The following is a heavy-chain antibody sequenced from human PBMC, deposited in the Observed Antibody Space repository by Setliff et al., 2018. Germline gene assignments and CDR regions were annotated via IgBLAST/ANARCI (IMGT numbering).Heavy chain of an antibody. CDR3: AREGVDTRSSTDYRYYMDV. J-gene: IGHJ6*03. Sequence: SVKVSCKASGGTFSSYAISWVRQAPGQRLEWMGGIIPIPGIANYAQEFQGRVTIITDESTSTAYMELSSLRFEDTAVYYCAREGVDTRSSTDYRYYMDVWGKGTTVTVSS. D-gene: IGHD5-18*01. CDR2: IIPIPGIA. CDR1: GGTFSSYA. V-gene: IGHV1-69*10.